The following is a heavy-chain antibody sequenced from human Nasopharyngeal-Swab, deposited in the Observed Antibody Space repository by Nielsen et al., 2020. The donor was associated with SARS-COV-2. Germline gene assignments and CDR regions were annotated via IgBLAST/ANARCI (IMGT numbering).Heavy chain of an antibody. D-gene: IGHD3-22*01. V-gene: IGHV4-34*01. J-gene: IGHJ4*02. Sequence: WIRQPPGKGLEWIGEINHSGSTNYNPSLKSRVTISVDTFKNQFSLKLSSVTAADTAVYYCARGSLVVVTIAPFDYWGQGTLVTVSS. CDR2: INHSGST. CDR3: ARGSLVVVTIAPFDY.